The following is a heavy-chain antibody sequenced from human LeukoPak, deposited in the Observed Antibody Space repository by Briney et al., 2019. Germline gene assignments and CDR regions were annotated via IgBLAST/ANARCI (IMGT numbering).Heavy chain of an antibody. J-gene: IGHJ4*02. V-gene: IGHV1-46*01. Sequence: ASVKVSCKASGYTFTSYYMHWVRQAPGQGLEWMGIINPSGGSTSYAQKFQGRVTMTRDNAKNTLYLQMNSLRAEDTAVYYCASSVDYDILTGLDYWGQGTLVTVSS. CDR1: GYTFTSYY. CDR2: INPSGGST. D-gene: IGHD3-9*01. CDR3: ASSVDYDILTGLDY.